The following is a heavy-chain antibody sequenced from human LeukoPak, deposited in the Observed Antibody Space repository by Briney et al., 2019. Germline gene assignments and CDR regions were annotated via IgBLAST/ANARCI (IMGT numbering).Heavy chain of an antibody. V-gene: IGHV3-21*01. CDR3: ARARQLARDAFDI. CDR1: GFTFSSYS. D-gene: IGHD6-6*01. CDR2: ISSSSSYI. Sequence: GGSLRLSCAASGFTFSSYSMNWVRQAPGKGLEWVSSISSSSSYIYYADSVKGRFTISRDNAKNSLYLQMNSLRAEDTAVYYCARARQLARDAFDIWGQGTMVTVSS. J-gene: IGHJ3*02.